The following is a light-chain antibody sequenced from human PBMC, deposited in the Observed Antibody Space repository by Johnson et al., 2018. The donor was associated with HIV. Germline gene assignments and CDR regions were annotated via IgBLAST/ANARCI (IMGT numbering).Light chain of an antibody. CDR2: ENN. J-gene: IGLJ1*01. Sequence: QSVLTQPPSVSAAPGQKVTISCSGGGSNIEVNSVSWYQQLPGTAPRVLIYENNKRPSGIPDRFSGSKSGTSATLGITGLQTGDEADYYCGTWDSSLRAGFFGTGTKVTVL. CDR3: GTWDSSLRAGF. V-gene: IGLV1-51*02. CDR1: GSNIEVNS.